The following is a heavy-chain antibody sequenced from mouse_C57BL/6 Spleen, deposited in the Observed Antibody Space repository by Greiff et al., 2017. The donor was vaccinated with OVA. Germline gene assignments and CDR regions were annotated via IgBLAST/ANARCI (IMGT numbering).Heavy chain of an antibody. J-gene: IGHJ1*03. CDR2: IYPRSGNT. CDR3: ARNYYGSSRYFDV. V-gene: IGHV1-81*01. D-gene: IGHD1-1*01. CDR1: GYTFTSYG. Sequence: VQLQEPGAELARPGASVKLSCKASGYTFTSYGISWVKQRTGQGLEWIGEIYPRSGNTYYNEKFKGKATLTADKSSSTAYMELRSLTSEDSAVYFCARNYYGSSRYFDVWGTGTTVTVSS.